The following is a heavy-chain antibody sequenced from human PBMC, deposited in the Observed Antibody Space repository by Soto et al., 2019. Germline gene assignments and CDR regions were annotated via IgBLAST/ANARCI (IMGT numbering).Heavy chain of an antibody. J-gene: IGHJ4*02. CDR3: ASQSTYTFDY. CDR1: EFTVSSNH. D-gene: IGHD3-16*01. Sequence: VQLVESGGGLIQPGGSLRLSCAASEFTVSSNHMSWVRQAPGKGLEWVSVIYSGGSTYYADSVKGRFTISRDHSENTLYLQMNSLRAEDTAFYYCASQSTYTFDYWGQGTLVTVSS. CDR2: IYSGGST. V-gene: IGHV3-53*01.